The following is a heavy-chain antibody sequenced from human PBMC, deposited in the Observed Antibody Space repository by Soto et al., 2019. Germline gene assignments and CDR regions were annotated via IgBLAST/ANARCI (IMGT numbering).Heavy chain of an antibody. V-gene: IGHV1-69*01. J-gene: IGHJ4*02. Sequence: QVQLVQSGAEVKKPGSSVKVSCTASGGTFSSYAISWVRQAPGQGLEWMGGIIPIFGTANYAQKFQGRVTITADESTSTAYMELSSLRSEDTAVYYCARDRAPYYYDSSGYFTELPAYWGQGTLVTVSS. CDR1: GGTFSSYA. CDR2: IIPIFGTA. CDR3: ARDRAPYYYDSSGYFTELPAY. D-gene: IGHD3-22*01.